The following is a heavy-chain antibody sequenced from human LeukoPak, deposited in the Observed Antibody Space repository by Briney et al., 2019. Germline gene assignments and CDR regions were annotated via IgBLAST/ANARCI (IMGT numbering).Heavy chain of an antibody. V-gene: IGHV3-48*03. D-gene: IGHD1-26*01. CDR1: GFTFSSYE. CDR2: ISSSGSTI. Sequence: GGSLRLSCAASGFTFSSYEMNWVRQAPGKGLEWVSYISSSGSTIYYADSVKGRFTISRDNAKNSLYLQMNSLRPEDMAIYYCATEDGSYSRSLGFDYWGQGTLVTLSS. J-gene: IGHJ4*02. CDR3: ATEDGSYSRSLGFDY.